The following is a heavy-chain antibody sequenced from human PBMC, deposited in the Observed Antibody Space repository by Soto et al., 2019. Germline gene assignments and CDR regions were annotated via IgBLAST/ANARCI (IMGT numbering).Heavy chain of an antibody. CDR3: ARDRDMMITFGGVIDPDAFDI. Sequence: QVQLVQSGAEVKKPGASVKVSCKASGYTFTGYYMHWVRQAPGQGLEWMGWINPNSGGTNYAQKFQGRVTMTRDTSISTAYMELSRLRSDDTAVYYCARDRDMMITFGGVIDPDAFDIWGQGTMVTVSS. V-gene: IGHV1-2*02. CDR1: GYTFTGYY. J-gene: IGHJ3*02. D-gene: IGHD3-16*02. CDR2: INPNSGGT.